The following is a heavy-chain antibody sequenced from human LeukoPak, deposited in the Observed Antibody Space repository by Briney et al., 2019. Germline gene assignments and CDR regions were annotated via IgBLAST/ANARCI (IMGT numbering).Heavy chain of an antibody. J-gene: IGHJ4*02. CDR1: GGSISSYY. CDR3: ARGARTTFFDY. Sequence: PSETLSLTCTVSGGSISSYYWSWIRQPPGKGLEWIGEINHSGSTYYNPSLKSRVTISVDTSKNQFSLKLSSVTAADTAVYYCARGARTTFFDYWGQGTLVTVSS. CDR2: INHSGST. V-gene: IGHV4-34*01. D-gene: IGHD3-16*01.